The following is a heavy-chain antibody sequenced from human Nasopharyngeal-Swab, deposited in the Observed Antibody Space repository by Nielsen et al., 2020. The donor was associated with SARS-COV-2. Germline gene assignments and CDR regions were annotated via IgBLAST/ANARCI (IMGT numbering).Heavy chain of an antibody. J-gene: IGHJ6*02. Sequence: ASVKVSCKVSGYTLTELSMHWVRQAPGKGIEWMGGFDPEDGETIYAQKFQGRVTMTEDTSTDTAYMELRSLRSEDTAVYYCATDLPVRRSEWELLQAPYYYYCMDVWGQGTTVTVSS. CDR2: FDPEDGET. CDR1: GYTLTELS. D-gene: IGHD1-26*01. V-gene: IGHV1-24*01. CDR3: ATDLPVRRSEWELLQAPYYYYCMDV.